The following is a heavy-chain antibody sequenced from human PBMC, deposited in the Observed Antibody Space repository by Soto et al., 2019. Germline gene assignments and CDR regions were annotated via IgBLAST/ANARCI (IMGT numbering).Heavy chain of an antibody. V-gene: IGHV3-9*01. Sequence: EVQLVESGGDLVQPGRSLRLSCAASGFTFDDYAMHWVRLAPGKGLEWVSGISWNSGSIGYADSVKGPFTISRDNAKNSLYLQINSLTAEDTALYYCRKDITPRYYGPDVFDMWGQGTMVTVSS. CDR2: ISWNSGSI. CDR1: GFTFDDYA. CDR3: RKDITPRYYGPDVFDM. J-gene: IGHJ3*02. D-gene: IGHD1-26*01.